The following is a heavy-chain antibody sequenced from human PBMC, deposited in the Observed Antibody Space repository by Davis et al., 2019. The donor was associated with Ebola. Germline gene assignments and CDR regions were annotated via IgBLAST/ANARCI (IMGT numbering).Heavy chain of an antibody. D-gene: IGHD3-3*01. V-gene: IGHV1-2*04. CDR3: AREHQNNVLRFLEWPSRYGMDV. J-gene: IGHJ6*02. Sequence: ASVKVSCKASGYTFTGYYMHWVRQAPGQGLEWMGWINPNSGGTNYAQKFQGWVTMTRDTSISTAYMELSRLRSDDTAVYYCAREHQNNVLRFLEWPSRYGMDVWGQGTTVTVSS. CDR1: GYTFTGYY. CDR2: INPNSGGT.